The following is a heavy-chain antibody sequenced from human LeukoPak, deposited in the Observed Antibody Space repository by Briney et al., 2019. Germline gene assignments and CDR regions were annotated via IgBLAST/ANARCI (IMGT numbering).Heavy chain of an antibody. CDR3: AKEANLAGYFDY. CDR2: ISGSGGST. D-gene: IGHD3-10*01. V-gene: IGHV3-23*01. Sequence: GGSLRLSCAASGFTFSSYAMRWVRQAPGKGLEWISSISGSGGSTNSADSVKGRFTISRDNSKNTLYLQINSLRAEDTAVYYCAKEANLAGYFDYWGQGTLVTVS. J-gene: IGHJ4*02. CDR1: GFTFSSYA.